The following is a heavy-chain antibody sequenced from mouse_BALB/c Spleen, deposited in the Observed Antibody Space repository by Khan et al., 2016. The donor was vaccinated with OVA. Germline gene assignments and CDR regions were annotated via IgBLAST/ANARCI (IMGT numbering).Heavy chain of an antibody. CDR1: GYTFTTYT. D-gene: IGHD2-14*01. Sequence: QVQLKGSGAELARPGASVKMSCKASGYTFTTYTMHWVKQRPGQGLEWIGYINPSNGYTNYNQKFKDKSTLTADKSSSTAYMQLSSLTSDYSAVYYCARGGAYYRSDGWFSYWGQGTLVTVSA. CDR2: INPSNGYT. J-gene: IGHJ3*01. V-gene: IGHV1-4*01. CDR3: ARGGAYYRSDGWFSY.